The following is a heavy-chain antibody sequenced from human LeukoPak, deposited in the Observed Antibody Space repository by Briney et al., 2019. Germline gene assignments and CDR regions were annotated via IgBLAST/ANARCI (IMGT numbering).Heavy chain of an antibody. J-gene: IGHJ5*02. CDR3: THSIAAPDWDNWFDP. CDR2: IRSKANSYAT. Sequence: PGGSLRLSCAASGFTFSGSAMHWVRQASGKGLEWVGRIRSKANSYATAYAASVKGRFTISRDDSKNTAYLQMNSLKTEDTAVYYCTHSIAAPDWDNWFDPWGQGTLVTVSS. D-gene: IGHD6-6*01. V-gene: IGHV3-73*01. CDR1: GFTFSGSA.